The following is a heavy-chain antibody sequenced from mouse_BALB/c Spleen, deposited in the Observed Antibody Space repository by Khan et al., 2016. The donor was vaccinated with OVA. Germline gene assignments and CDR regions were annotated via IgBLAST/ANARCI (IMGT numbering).Heavy chain of an antibody. CDR2: INPSTGYT. J-gene: IGHJ2*01. CDR3: TRFGNSYGSTFVY. V-gene: IGHV1-7*01. Sequence: QVQLQQSGAELAKPGASVKMSCKATGYSFVNYWIHWIKQRPGQGLEWIGYINPSTGYTEYNQKFREKATLTADTSSSTAYMQLSSLTSEDSAVYHSTRFGNSYGSTFVYWGQGPTLTVSS. D-gene: IGHD1-1*01. CDR1: GYSFVNYW.